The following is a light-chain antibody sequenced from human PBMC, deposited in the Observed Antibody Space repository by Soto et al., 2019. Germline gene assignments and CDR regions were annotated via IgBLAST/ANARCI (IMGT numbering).Light chain of an antibody. Sequence: ENVLTQSPGTLSLSPGERATLSCRASQSVGTYLAWYQQKPGQAPRLLIFDASKRATGIPARFSGSGSGTDFTLTISSLETEDLAVYYCQQRSNWPRAFGQGTKVDIK. J-gene: IGKJ1*01. V-gene: IGKV3-11*01. CDR3: QQRSNWPRA. CDR2: DAS. CDR1: QSVGTY.